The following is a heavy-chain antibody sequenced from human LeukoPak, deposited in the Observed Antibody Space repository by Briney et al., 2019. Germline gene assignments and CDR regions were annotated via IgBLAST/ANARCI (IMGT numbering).Heavy chain of an antibody. D-gene: IGHD2-8*01. Sequence: GGSLRLSCAASGFTFSTYTMTWVRQAPGKGLEWVSGISGSSGSTYYADSVKGRFTISRDNAKNSLYLQMNSLRAEDTAVYYCARGIGVPVFDYWGQGTLVTVSS. V-gene: IGHV3-23*01. CDR3: ARGIGVPVFDY. CDR1: GFTFSTYT. CDR2: ISGSSGST. J-gene: IGHJ4*02.